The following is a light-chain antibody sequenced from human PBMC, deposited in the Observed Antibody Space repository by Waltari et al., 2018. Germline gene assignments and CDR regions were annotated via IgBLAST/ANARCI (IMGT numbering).Light chain of an antibody. CDR3: QQYGSSLKT. CDR1: QSVRSNY. CDR2: GAS. V-gene: IGKV3-20*01. Sequence: EIVLTQSPGTLSLSPGERATPSCRASQSVRSNYLAWYQQKPGQAPRLLIYGASTRATGIPDRFSGSGSGTDFTLTISRLEPEDFAVYYCQQYGSSLKTFGQGTKVEIK. J-gene: IGKJ1*01.